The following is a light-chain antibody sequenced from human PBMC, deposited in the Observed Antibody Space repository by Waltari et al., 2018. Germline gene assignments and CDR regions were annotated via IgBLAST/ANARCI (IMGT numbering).Light chain of an antibody. Sequence: DIVMTQSPDSLAVSLGERATINCKSSQSVLYSSNNKSYLPWYQQKPGQPPKLLIYWASTRESGVPDRFSGSGSETDFTLTISSLQAEDVAVYYCHQYYIPPLTFGQGTRLEIK. V-gene: IGKV4-1*01. CDR3: HQYYIPPLT. J-gene: IGKJ5*01. CDR1: QSVLYSSNNKSY. CDR2: WAS.